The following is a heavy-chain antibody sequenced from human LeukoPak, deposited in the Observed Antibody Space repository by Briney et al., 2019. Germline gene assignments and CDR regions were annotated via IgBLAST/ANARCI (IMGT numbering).Heavy chain of an antibody. CDR3: ARGSTTGTFDY. Sequence: PGGSLRLSCAASGFTFSSYETNWVRQAPGKGLEWVSYISSSGSTIYYADSVKGRFTISRDNAKNSLYLQMNSLRAEDTAVYYCARGSTTGTFDYWGQGTLVTVSS. J-gene: IGHJ4*02. V-gene: IGHV3-48*03. CDR2: ISSSGSTI. CDR1: GFTFSSYE. D-gene: IGHD1-1*01.